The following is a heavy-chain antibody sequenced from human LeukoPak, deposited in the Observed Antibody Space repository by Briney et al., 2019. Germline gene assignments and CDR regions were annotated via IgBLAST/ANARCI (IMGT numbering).Heavy chain of an antibody. CDR1: GFTFSSDW. J-gene: IGHJ4*02. D-gene: IGHD3-9*01. CDR2: INRDGRST. V-gene: IGHV3-74*01. CDR3: ARHPYDILTGPSFDY. Sequence: GGSLRLSCAASGFTFSSDWMHWVRQAPGKGLVWVSRINRDGRSTTYADSVKGRFTISRDNAKNTLYLQMNSLRAEDTAVYYCARHPYDILTGPSFDYWGQGALVTVSS.